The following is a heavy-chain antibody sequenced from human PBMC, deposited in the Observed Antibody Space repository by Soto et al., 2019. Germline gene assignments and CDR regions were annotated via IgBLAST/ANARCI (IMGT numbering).Heavy chain of an antibody. D-gene: IGHD6-19*01. CDR1: GFTVSSNY. V-gene: IGHV3-53*04. CDR2: IFTGGST. J-gene: IGHJ3*02. CDR3: ARDRYSSGWLDAFDI. Sequence: GGSLRLSCAASGFTVSSNYMSWVRQAPGKGLEWVSVIFTGGSTYYADSVKGRFTISRHSSKNTVYLQMNSLRAEDTAAYYCARDRYSSGWLDAFDIWGQGTMVTVAS.